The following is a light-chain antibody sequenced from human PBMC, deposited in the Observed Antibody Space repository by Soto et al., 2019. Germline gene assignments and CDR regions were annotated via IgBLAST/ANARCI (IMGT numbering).Light chain of an antibody. Sequence: EIVLAHSPCTLALSHWERAPLXXRGSQSVSSNLAWYQQKPGQAPRIVXYGASTGATGILARFSGSGSGTEVTLTISSLQPEDYATYYCQHADNFSISTFGQGTRLE. V-gene: IGKV3-15*01. J-gene: IGKJ5*01. CDR3: QHADNFSIST. CDR1: QSVSSN. CDR2: GAS.